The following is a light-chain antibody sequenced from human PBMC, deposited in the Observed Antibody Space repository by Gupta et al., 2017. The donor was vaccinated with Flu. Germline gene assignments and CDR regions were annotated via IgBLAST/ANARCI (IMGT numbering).Light chain of an antibody. CDR1: QSIRSY. Sequence: DIQMTQSPSSLSASVGDRVTITCRASQSIRSYLNWYQQKPGKAPKLLIYAASSLQSGVPSRFSGSGSGTDFTLTISSLQPEDFATYYCQQSYRTPETFGQGTRVETK. CDR3: QQSYRTPET. V-gene: IGKV1-39*01. J-gene: IGKJ1*01. CDR2: AAS.